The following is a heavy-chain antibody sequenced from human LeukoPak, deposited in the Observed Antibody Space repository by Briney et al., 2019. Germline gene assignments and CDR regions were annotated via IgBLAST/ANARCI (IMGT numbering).Heavy chain of an antibody. CDR1: GGTFSSYA. CDR2: IIPILGIA. J-gene: IGHJ6*02. D-gene: IGHD1-26*01. CDR3: ASSGSYRTYYYYGMDV. V-gene: IGHV1-69*04. Sequence: ASVKVSCKASGGTFSSYAISWVRQAPGQGLEWMGRIIPILGIANYAQKFQGRVTITADKSTSTAYMELSSLRSEDTAVYYCASSGSYRTYYYYGMDVWGQGATVTVSS.